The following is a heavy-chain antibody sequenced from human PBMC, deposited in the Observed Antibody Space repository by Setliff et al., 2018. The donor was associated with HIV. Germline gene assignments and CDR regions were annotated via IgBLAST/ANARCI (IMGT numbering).Heavy chain of an antibody. Sequence: LSLTCTVSGGSISSRNFYWGWIRQPPGKGLEWIGSIAYTGSGYYNSSLKSRVTISVDMSRNECSLKLTSVTAADTAVYYCAREVRWELPQGFDHWGQGSQVTVSS. CDR3: AREVRWELPQGFDH. V-gene: IGHV4-39*07. CDR1: GGSISSRNFY. J-gene: IGHJ4*02. D-gene: IGHD1-26*01. CDR2: IAYTGSG.